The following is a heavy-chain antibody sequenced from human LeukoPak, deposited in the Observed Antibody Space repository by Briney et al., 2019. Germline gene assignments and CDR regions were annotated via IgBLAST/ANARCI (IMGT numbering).Heavy chain of an antibody. V-gene: IGHV3-30*14. J-gene: IGHJ5*02. Sequence: AGGSLRLSCAASGFTFSSYAMHWVRQAPGKGLEWVAVISYDGSNKYYADSVKGRFTISRDNSKNTLYLQMNSLRAEDTAVYYCARVRGWWFDPWGQGTLVTVSS. CDR1: GFTFSSYA. CDR2: ISYDGSNK. CDR3: ARVRGWWFDP. D-gene: IGHD5-24*01.